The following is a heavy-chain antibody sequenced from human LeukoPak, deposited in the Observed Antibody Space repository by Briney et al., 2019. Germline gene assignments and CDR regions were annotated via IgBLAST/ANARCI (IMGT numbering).Heavy chain of an antibody. J-gene: IGHJ4*02. Sequence: ASVKVSCKASGYTFTSYYMHWVRQAPGQGLEWMGIINPSGGSTSYAQKFQGRVTMTRDMSTSTVYMELSNLRSEDTAVYYCARDRRDGSGSYYFDYWGQGTLVTVSS. CDR2: INPSGGST. CDR3: ARDRRDGSGSYYFDY. D-gene: IGHD3-10*01. CDR1: GYTFTSYY. V-gene: IGHV1-46*01.